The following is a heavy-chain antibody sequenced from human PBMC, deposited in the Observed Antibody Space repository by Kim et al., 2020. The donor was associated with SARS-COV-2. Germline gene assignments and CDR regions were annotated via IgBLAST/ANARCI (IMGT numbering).Heavy chain of an antibody. V-gene: IGHV4-4*07. J-gene: IGHJ4*02. CDR3: ARDRVGATIDY. Sequence: NSTPALSSRVTISVETSKHRFSLKLSSVTAADTAVYYCARDRVGATIDYWGQGTLVTVSS. D-gene: IGHD1-26*01.